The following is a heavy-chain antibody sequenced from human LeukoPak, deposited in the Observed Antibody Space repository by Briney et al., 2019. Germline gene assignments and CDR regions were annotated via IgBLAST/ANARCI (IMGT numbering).Heavy chain of an antibody. Sequence: SLRLSCAASGFTFSSYGMHWVRQAPGKGLEWAAVIWYDGSNKYYADSVKGRFTISRDNSKNTLYLQMNSLRAEDTAVYYCARDHSSGWYSDYFDYWGQGTLVTVSS. CDR2: IWYDGSNK. J-gene: IGHJ4*02. CDR3: ARDHSSGWYSDYFDY. V-gene: IGHV3-33*01. D-gene: IGHD6-19*01. CDR1: GFTFSSYG.